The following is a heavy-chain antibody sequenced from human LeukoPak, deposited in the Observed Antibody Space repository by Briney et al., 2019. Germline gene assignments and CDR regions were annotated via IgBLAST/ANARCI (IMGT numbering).Heavy chain of an antibody. CDR1: GGSFSGYY. D-gene: IGHD3-22*01. V-gene: IGHV4-34*01. CDR2: INHSGGT. Sequence: SETLSLTCAVYGGSFSGYYWSWIRQPPGKGMEWIGEINHSGGTNYNPSLKSRVTISVDTSKSQFSLKLSSVTAADTAVYFCARGPPTDYYDSSGFYYVLDYWGQGTLVTVSS. CDR3: ARGPPTDYYDSSGFYYVLDY. J-gene: IGHJ4*02.